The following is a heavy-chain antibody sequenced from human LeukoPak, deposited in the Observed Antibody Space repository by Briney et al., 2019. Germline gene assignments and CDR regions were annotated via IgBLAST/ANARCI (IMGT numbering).Heavy chain of an antibody. V-gene: IGHV4-59*01. CDR1: GGSISSYY. Sequence: SETLSLTCTVSGGSISSYYWSWIRQPPGKGLEWIGYIYYSGSTNYNPSLKSRVTISVDTSKNQFSLKLSSVTAADTAMYYCARQAGRYCSSTSCYTGGPWGQGTLVTVSS. CDR2: IYYSGST. CDR3: ARQAGRYCSSTSCYTGGP. J-gene: IGHJ5*02. D-gene: IGHD2-2*02.